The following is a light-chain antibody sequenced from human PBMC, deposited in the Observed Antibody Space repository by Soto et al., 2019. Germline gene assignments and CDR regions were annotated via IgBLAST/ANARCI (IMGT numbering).Light chain of an antibody. CDR2: AAS. CDR1: QTISKY. J-gene: IGKJ3*01. V-gene: IGKV1-39*01. Sequence: DILMTQSPSSLSASVGDSVTITCRASQTISKYLNWYQRKPGKAPKLLIYAASTLQSGVPSRFSGSDSGTEFTLTISSLQPECFGDYICQQSYKTPLTFGAGTKVEI. CDR3: QQSYKTPLT.